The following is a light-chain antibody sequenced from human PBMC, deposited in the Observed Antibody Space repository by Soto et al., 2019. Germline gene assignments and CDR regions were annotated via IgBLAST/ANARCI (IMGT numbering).Light chain of an antibody. J-gene: IGKJ4*01. Sequence: VMTQSPATLSVSPGEGATLSCRASESFSSNLAWYQQKAGQAPRLLIYGASTRASGVPARFSGSGSGTEFTLTISSLQSEDFALYHCQQYNDWPPLTFGGGTKVEIK. V-gene: IGKV3-15*01. CDR1: ESFSSN. CDR3: QQYNDWPPLT. CDR2: GAS.